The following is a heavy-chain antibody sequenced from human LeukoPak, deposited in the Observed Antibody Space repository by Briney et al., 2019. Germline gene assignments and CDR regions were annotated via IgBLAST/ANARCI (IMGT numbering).Heavy chain of an antibody. CDR1: GFAYSSYA. J-gene: IGHJ4*02. D-gene: IGHD3-22*01. CDR2: IKDDGSEK. CDR3: ARGGEGSSGPTRN. Sequence: GGSLRLSCAVSGFAYSSYAMSWLRQAPGEGLEGVANIKDDGSEKYYVDSVKGRFTISRDNAKNSLYLQMNSLRAEDTAVYYCARGGEGSSGPTRNWGQGTLVTVSS. V-gene: IGHV3-7*01.